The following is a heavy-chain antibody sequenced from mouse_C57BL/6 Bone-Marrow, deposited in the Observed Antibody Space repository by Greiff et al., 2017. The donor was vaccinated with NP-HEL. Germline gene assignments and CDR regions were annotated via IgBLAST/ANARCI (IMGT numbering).Heavy chain of an antibody. D-gene: IGHD1-1*01. CDR2: IDPSDSYT. CDR3: ASDIYYYGISFFWYFDV. J-gene: IGHJ1*03. Sequence: QVQLQQPGAELVMPGASVKLSCKASGYTFTSYWMHWVKQRPGQGLEGIGEIDPSDSYTNYNQKFKGKTTLTVAKSSSTAYLQLSSLTSEDSSVYYFASDIYYYGISFFWYFDVWGTGTTVTVSS. V-gene: IGHV1-69*01. CDR1: GYTFTSYW.